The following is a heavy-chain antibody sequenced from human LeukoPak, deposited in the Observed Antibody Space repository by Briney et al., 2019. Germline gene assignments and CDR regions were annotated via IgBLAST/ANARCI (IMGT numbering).Heavy chain of an antibody. V-gene: IGHV1-46*01. CDR3: AREPTSGSLYFDY. Sequence: ASVKVSCKTSGYTFITSYTHWVRQAPGQGLEWMGMINPIDGNTNRPQKFRGRLTVTRDTSTSTVYMELSSPTSGDTAVYYCAREPTSGSLYFDYWGQGTLVTVSS. CDR1: GYTFITSY. CDR2: INPIDGNT. D-gene: IGHD1-26*01. J-gene: IGHJ4*02.